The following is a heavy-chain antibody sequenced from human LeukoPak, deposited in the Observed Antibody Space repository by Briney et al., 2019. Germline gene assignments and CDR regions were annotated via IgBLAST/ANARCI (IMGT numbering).Heavy chain of an antibody. CDR3: ARDRGYYDSSGYDY. CDR2: INPNSGGT. CDR1: GYTFTGYY. J-gene: IGHJ4*02. V-gene: IGHV1-2*06. D-gene: IGHD3-22*01. Sequence: GASVKVSCKASGYTFTGYYMHWVRQAPGQGLEWMGRINPNSGGTNYAQKFQGRVTMTRDTSISTAYMELSRLRSDDTAVYYCARDRGYYDSSGYDYWGQGTLVTVSP.